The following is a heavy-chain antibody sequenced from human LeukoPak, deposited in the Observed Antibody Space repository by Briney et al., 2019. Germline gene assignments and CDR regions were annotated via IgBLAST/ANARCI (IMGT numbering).Heavy chain of an antibody. V-gene: IGHV1-69*04. Sequence: SVKVSCKASGGTFSSYAISWVRQAPGQGLEWMGRIIPILGIANYAQKFQGRVTITADKSTSTACMELSSLRSEDTAVYYCARVLTTVTPDAFDIWGQGTMVTVSS. D-gene: IGHD4-17*01. J-gene: IGHJ3*02. CDR1: GGTFSSYA. CDR2: IIPILGIA. CDR3: ARVLTTVTPDAFDI.